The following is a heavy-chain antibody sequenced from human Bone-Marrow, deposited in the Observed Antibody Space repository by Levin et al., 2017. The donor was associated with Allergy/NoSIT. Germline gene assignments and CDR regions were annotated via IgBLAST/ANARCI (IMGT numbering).Heavy chain of an antibody. CDR3: ARDGMYDILTVNLLGPDY. CDR2: IWYDGSNK. Sequence: PGGSLRLSCAASGFTFSSYGMHWVRQAPGKGLEWVAVIWYDGSNKYYADSVKGRFTISRDNSKNTLYLQMNSLRAEDTAVYYCARDGMYDILTVNLLGPDYWGQGTLVTVSS. CDR1: GFTFSSYG. D-gene: IGHD3-9*01. J-gene: IGHJ4*02. V-gene: IGHV3-33*01.